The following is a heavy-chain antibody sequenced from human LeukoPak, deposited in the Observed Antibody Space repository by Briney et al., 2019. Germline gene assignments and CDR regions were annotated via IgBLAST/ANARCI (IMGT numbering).Heavy chain of an antibody. J-gene: IGHJ4*02. CDR2: ISSSSTI. CDR1: GFTFSTYN. Sequence: GGSLRLSCAASGFTFSTYNMNWVRQAPGKGLEWVSYISSSSTIYYADSVKGRFTISRDNAKNSLYLQMNSLRAEDTAVYYCASYRLMYYYDSSGYTDWGQGTLVTVSS. D-gene: IGHD3-22*01. V-gene: IGHV3-48*01. CDR3: ASYRLMYYYDSSGYTD.